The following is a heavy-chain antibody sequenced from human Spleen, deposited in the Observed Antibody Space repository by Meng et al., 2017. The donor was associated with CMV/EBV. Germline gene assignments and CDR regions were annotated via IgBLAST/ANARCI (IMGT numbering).Heavy chain of an antibody. D-gene: IGHD6-6*01. V-gene: IGHV3-11*06. CDR2: ISSSSSYT. J-gene: IGHJ3*02. CDR1: GFTFSYYY. CDR3: ARASAPLVLWAFDI. Sequence: QGQRVGSGGGFVKPGGSLRLFCAGSGFTFSYYYMSWIRQAPGKGLEWVSYISSSSSYTNYADSVKGRFTISRDNAKNSLYLQMNSLRAEDTAVYYCARASAPLVLWAFDIWGQGTMVTVSS.